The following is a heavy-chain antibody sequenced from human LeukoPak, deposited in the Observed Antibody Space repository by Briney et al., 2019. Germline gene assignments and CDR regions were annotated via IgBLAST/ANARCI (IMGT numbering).Heavy chain of an antibody. D-gene: IGHD6-13*01. V-gene: IGHV3-30*18. CDR3: GDDWYGYTFDN. Sequence: GGSLRLSCAASGVTFSSYGMHWVRQAPGKGLEGVAVISNDGSNNNYGDSVKGRFTISRDNSENTLYPDKNSLRAEDTAVYYCGDDWYGYTFDNWGQGTMVTVSS. J-gene: IGHJ3*02. CDR1: GVTFSSYG. CDR2: ISNDGSNN.